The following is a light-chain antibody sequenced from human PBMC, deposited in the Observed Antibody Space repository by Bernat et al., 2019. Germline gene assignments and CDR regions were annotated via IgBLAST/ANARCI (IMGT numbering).Light chain of an antibody. Sequence: DGQMAQSPSSLSASVGDSVTVTCRASLYIGTYVNWYQQKAGRAPKLLISVASNLRNGVSSRFSGSGSGTHFTLTITNLQPEDVATYYCQQRYIIPPFTFGQGTRVDIK. J-gene: IGKJ2*01. V-gene: IGKV1-39*01. CDR3: QQRYIIPPFT. CDR2: VAS. CDR1: LYIGTY.